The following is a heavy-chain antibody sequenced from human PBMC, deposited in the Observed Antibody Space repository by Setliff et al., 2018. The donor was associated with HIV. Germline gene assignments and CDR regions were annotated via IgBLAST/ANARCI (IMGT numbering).Heavy chain of an antibody. CDR3: ARDLRSSHGSPNYFDY. V-gene: IGHV3-11*04. CDR1: GFTFSDYY. CDR2: ISSSGTTI. J-gene: IGHJ4*02. Sequence: PGGSLRLSCTASGFTFSDYYMSWIRQSPGKGLEWISYISSSGTTIYYADSVKGRFTISRDNAKNSLYLEMNSPRAEETAVYYCARDLRSSHGSPNYFDYWGRGALVTVSS. D-gene: IGHD2-15*01.